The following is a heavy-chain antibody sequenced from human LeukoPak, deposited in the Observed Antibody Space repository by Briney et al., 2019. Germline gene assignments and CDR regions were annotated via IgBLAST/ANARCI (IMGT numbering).Heavy chain of an antibody. Sequence: SETLSLTCAVYGGSFSTYYWSWNRQPPGKGLEWIGEINHSGSTNYNPSLKSRVTISVDTSKDQFSLKLSSVTAADTAVYYCARGGFYCGGDCYVDYWGQGTLVTVSS. D-gene: IGHD2-21*02. J-gene: IGHJ4*02. CDR3: ARGGFYCGGDCYVDY. CDR2: INHSGST. V-gene: IGHV4-34*01. CDR1: GGSFSTYY.